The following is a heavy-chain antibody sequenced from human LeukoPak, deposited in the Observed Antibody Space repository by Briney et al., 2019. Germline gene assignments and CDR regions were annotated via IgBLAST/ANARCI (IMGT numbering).Heavy chain of an antibody. CDR1: GFTFSSYW. Sequence: TGGSLRLSCAASGFTFSSYWMHWVRQAPGKGLVWVSRIKSDGSSTDYADSVKGRFTLSRDNAKNTLYLQMDSLRAEVTAVCYCARSTGWYYFDYWGQGTLVTVSS. D-gene: IGHD6-19*01. J-gene: IGHJ4*02. CDR2: IKSDGSST. V-gene: IGHV3-74*01. CDR3: ARSTGWYYFDY.